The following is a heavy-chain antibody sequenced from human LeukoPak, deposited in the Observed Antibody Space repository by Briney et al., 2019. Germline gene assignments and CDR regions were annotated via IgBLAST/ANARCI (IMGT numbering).Heavy chain of an antibody. V-gene: IGHV1-69*05. CDR3: ATEYSYGLPVAFDI. CDR1: GGTFSSYA. Sequence: ASVKVSCKASGGTFSSYAISWVRQAPGQGLEWMGGIIPIFGTANYAQKFQGRVTITTDESTSTAHMELSSLRSEDTAVYYCATEYSYGLPVAFDIWGQGTMATVSS. J-gene: IGHJ3*02. CDR2: IIPIFGTA. D-gene: IGHD5-18*01.